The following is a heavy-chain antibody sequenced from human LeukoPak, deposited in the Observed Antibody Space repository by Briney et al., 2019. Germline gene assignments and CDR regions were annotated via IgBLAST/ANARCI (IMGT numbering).Heavy chain of an antibody. CDR2: IRSSSSPI. CDR3: TRDPEALDY. Sequence: GGSLRLSCVASGFTFSSYSMNWVRQAPGKGLEWVSYIRSSSSPIYYADSVRGRFTISRDNAKNSLYLQMNSLRAEDTAVYYCTRDPEALDYWGQGTLDIVSS. J-gene: IGHJ4*02. CDR1: GFTFSSYS. V-gene: IGHV3-48*01.